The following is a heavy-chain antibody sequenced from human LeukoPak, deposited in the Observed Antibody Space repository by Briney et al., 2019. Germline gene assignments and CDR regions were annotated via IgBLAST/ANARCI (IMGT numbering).Heavy chain of an antibody. V-gene: IGHV4-39*01. D-gene: IGHD4-17*01. J-gene: IGHJ4*02. Sequence: SGTLSLTCTVSGGSISSSSYYWGWIRQPPGKGLEWIGSIYYSGSTYYNPSLKSRVTISVDTSKNQFSLKLSSVTAADTAVYYCATLRSPYFDYWGQGTLVTVSS. CDR2: IYYSGST. CDR1: GGSISSSSYY. CDR3: ATLRSPYFDY.